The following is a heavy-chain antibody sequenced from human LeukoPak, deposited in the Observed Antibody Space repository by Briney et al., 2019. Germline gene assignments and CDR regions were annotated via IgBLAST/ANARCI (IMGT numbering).Heavy chain of an antibody. CDR1: GFTFSSYS. J-gene: IGHJ4*02. CDR2: ISGSGGST. D-gene: IGHD3-22*01. CDR3: AKDAHRGVDCYDSSGYYELLGY. V-gene: IGHV3-23*01. Sequence: GGSLRLSCAASGFTFSSYSMNWVRQAPGKGLEWVSAISGSGGSTYYADSVKGRFTISRDNSKNTLYLQMNSLRAEDTAVYYCAKDAHRGVDCYDSSGYYELLGYWGQGTLVTVSS.